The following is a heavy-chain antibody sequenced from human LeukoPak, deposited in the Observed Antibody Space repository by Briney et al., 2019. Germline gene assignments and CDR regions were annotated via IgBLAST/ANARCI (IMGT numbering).Heavy chain of an antibody. J-gene: IGHJ4*02. Sequence: GGSLRLSCAASGFTFSSYWMSWVRQAPGKGLEWVADIKQDGSEKYYVDSVKGRFTISRDNAKNSLYLQMNSLRAEDTAVYYCARERPRRYFDYWGQGTLVTVSS. CDR3: ARERPRRYFDY. CDR2: IKQDGSEK. CDR1: GFTFSSYW. V-gene: IGHV3-7*01.